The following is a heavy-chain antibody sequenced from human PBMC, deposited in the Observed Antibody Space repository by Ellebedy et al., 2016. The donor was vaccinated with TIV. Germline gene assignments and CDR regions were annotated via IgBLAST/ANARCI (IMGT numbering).Heavy chain of an antibody. J-gene: IGHJ3*02. CDR2: ISYDGSNK. Sequence: GESLKISXAASGFTFSSYGMHWVRQAPGKGLEWVAVISYDGSNKYYADSVKGRFTISRDNAKNSLYLQMNSLRAEDTAVYYCAALRVTYCSSTSCREAFDIWGQGTMVTVSS. D-gene: IGHD2-2*01. CDR1: GFTFSSYG. V-gene: IGHV3-30*03. CDR3: AALRVTYCSSTSCREAFDI.